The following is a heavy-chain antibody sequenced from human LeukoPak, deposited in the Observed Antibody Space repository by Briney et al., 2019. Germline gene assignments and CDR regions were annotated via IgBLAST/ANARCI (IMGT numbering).Heavy chain of an antibody. J-gene: IGHJ5*02. CDR2: IYPGDSHT. CDR3: ARRGDNWFEA. Sequence: GESLKISCKASGYTFTTYWIAWVRQMPGKGLEWMGIIYPGDSHTVYGPSFQGQVTMSADYSITTAYLQWSSLKASDTAMYYCARRGDNWFEAWGQGTLVTVSS. D-gene: IGHD3-10*01. CDR1: GYTFTTYW. V-gene: IGHV5-51*01.